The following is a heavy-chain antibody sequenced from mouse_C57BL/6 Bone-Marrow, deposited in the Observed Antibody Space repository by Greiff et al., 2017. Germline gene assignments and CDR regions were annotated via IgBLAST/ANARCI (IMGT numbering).Heavy chain of an antibody. J-gene: IGHJ3*01. V-gene: IGHV1-78*01. Sequence: VKLVESDAELVKPGASVKISCKASGYTFTDHTMHWMKQRPEQGLEWIGYIYPRDGSTKYNEKFKGKATLTADKSSSTAYMQLNSLASEDSAVYFCARGDYYGLAYWGQGTLVTVSA. CDR3: ARGDYYGLAY. D-gene: IGHD1-1*01. CDR2: IYPRDGST. CDR1: GYTFTDHT.